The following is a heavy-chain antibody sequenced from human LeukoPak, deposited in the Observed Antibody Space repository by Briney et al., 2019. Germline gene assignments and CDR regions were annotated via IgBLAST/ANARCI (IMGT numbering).Heavy chain of an antibody. CDR3: ATPLDYHDNSGFHQGGD. CDR2: IKEDGSKK. D-gene: IGHD3-22*01. J-gene: IGHJ4*02. V-gene: IGHV3-7*03. Sequence: PGGSLRLSCAAFGFTFSGHWMTWVRQAPGKGLEWVANIKEDGSKKNYVDSVKGRFTISRDNAKNSLYLQMTSLRAEDTAMYYCATPLDYHDNSGFHQGGDWGQGTLVTVSS. CDR1: GFTFSGHW.